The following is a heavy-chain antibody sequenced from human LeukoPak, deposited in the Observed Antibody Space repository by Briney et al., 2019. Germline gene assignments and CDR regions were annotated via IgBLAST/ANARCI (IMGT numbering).Heavy chain of an antibody. CDR2: IIPIFGTA. D-gene: IGHD3-22*01. J-gene: IGHJ4*02. CDR1: GYTFTSYA. Sequence: GASVKVSCKASGYTFTSYAMHWVRQAPGQRLEWMGGIIPIFGTANYAQKFQGRVTITADESTSTAYMGLSSLRSEDTAVYYCARESSGYWPWGQGTLVTVSP. V-gene: IGHV1-69*13. CDR3: ARESSGYWP.